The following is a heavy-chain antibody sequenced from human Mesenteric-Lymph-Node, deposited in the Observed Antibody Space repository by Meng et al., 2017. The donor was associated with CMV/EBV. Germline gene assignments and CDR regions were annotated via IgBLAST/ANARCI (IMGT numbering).Heavy chain of an antibody. CDR1: GFSVSKNY. CDR2: IYSGGRT. D-gene: IGHD1-1*01. CDR3: ARGLEDAGYYIPY. V-gene: IGHV3-53*01. Sequence: GESLKISCAASGFSVSKNYMSWVRQAPGKGLEWVSVIYSGGRTFYADSVKGRFTISRDDSKNTVYLQMNNLRAEDTAVYYCARGLEDAGYYIPYWGQGTLVTVSS. J-gene: IGHJ4*02.